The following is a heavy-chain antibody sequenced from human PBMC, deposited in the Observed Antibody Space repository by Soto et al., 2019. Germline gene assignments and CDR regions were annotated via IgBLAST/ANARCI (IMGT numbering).Heavy chain of an antibody. CDR3: ASPXVVVAATEDYYYYGMDV. D-gene: IGHD2-15*01. J-gene: IGHJ6*02. V-gene: IGHV1-2*02. CDR2: INPNSGGT. CDR1: GYTFTGYY. Sequence: ASVKVSCKASGYTFTGYYMHWVRQAPGQGLEWMGWINPNSGGTNYAQKFQGRVTMTRDTSISTAYMELSRLRSDDTAVYYCASPXVVVAATEDYYYYGMDVWGQGTTVTVSS.